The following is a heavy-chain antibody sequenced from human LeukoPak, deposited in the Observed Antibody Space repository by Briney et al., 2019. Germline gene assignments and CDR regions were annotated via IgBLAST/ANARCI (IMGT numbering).Heavy chain of an antibody. Sequence: SVKVSRKASGYTFTGYLRHWVGQAPGQGREWMGWINPNSGGTKYAQKFQGRVTMTRDTSISTAYMELTRLRSADTAVYYCAREGAAARGFDPWGQGTLVTVSS. CDR1: GYTFTGYL. CDR2: INPNSGGT. V-gene: IGHV1-2*02. J-gene: IGHJ5*02. CDR3: AREGAAARGFDP. D-gene: IGHD6-13*01.